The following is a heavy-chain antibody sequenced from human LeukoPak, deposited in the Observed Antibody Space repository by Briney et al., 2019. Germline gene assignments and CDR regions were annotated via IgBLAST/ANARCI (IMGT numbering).Heavy chain of an antibody. Sequence: ASVKVSCKASGYTFTGYYMRWVRQAPGQGLEWMGWINPNSGGTNYAQKFQGRVTMTRDTSISTAYMELSRLRSDDTAVYYCARPPYSYAANWFDPWGQGTLVTVSS. D-gene: IGHD5-18*01. J-gene: IGHJ5*02. V-gene: IGHV1-2*02. CDR3: ARPPYSYAANWFDP. CDR1: GYTFTGYY. CDR2: INPNSGGT.